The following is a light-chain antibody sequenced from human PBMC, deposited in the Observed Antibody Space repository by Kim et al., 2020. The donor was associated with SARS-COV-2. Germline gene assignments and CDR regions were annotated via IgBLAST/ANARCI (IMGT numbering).Light chain of an antibody. J-gene: IGLJ1*01. CDR2: QDD. Sequence: SVSPRQTASITFSGDGLGNKYTCWYQQKPGQSPVLVIYQDDKRPSGIPERFPGSNSGNAATLTISGTQAMDDADYYCQAWDSSTVVFGTGTKVTVL. CDR1: GLGNKY. V-gene: IGLV3-1*01. CDR3: QAWDSSTVV.